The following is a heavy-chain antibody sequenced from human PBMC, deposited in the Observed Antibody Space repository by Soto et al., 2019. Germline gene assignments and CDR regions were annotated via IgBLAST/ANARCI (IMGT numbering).Heavy chain of an antibody. Sequence: SETLSLTCTVSGDSVSSSVLYWGWIRQHPEKGLEWIGYIFNSGTTYYNPSLRGRVAMSADTSRNKFSLRLSLSSVTAADTAVYYCARQITAPVSRSAMDVWGQGTTVTVSS. CDR3: ARQITAPVSRSAMDV. D-gene: IGHD1-20*01. CDR2: IFNSGTT. V-gene: IGHV4-31*03. J-gene: IGHJ6*02. CDR1: GDSVSSSVLY.